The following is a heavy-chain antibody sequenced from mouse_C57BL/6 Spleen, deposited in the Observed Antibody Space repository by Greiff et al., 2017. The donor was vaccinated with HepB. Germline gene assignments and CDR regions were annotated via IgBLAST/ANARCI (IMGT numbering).Heavy chain of an antibody. Sequence: QVTLKESGAELVRPGTSVKMSCKASGYTFTNYWIGWAKQRPGHGLEWIGDIYPGGGYTNYNEKFKGKATLTADKSSSTAYMQFSSLTSEDSAIYYCARRDYYGSSYWYFDVWGTGTTVTVSS. D-gene: IGHD1-1*01. V-gene: IGHV1-63*01. J-gene: IGHJ1*03. CDR2: IYPGGGYT. CDR1: GYTFTNYW. CDR3: ARRDYYGSSYWYFDV.